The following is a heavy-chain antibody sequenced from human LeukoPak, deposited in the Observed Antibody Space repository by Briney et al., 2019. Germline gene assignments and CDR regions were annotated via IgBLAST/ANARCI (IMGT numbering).Heavy chain of an antibody. CDR1: GYTFTGCY. J-gene: IGHJ4*02. CDR3: EVAAAGTSFDY. V-gene: IGHV1-2*02. CDR2: INPNSGGT. Sequence: ASVKVSCKASGYTFTGCYMHWVRQAPGQGLEWMGWINPNSGGTNYAQKFQGRVTMTRDTSISTAYMELSRLRSDDTAVYYCEVAAAGTSFDYWGQGTLVTVSS. D-gene: IGHD6-13*01.